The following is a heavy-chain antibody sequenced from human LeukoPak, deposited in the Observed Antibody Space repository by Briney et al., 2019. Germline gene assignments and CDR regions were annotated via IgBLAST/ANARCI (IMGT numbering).Heavy chain of an antibody. D-gene: IGHD6-13*01. J-gene: IGHJ6*02. CDR3: AREESIAAAGRGYYYYGMDV. CDR1: GFTFSDHY. V-gene: IGHV3-72*01. CDR2: IRKKAKSYTT. Sequence: PGGPLRLSCAASGFTFSDHYMDGVPQAPGKGLEGVGRIRKKAKSYTTEYAASVKGRFTISRDDSENSLYLQMNSLKTEDTAVYYCAREESIAAAGRGYYYYGMDVWGQGTTVTVSS.